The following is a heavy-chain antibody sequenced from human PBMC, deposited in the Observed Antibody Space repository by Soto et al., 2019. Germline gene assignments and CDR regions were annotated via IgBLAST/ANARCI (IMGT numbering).Heavy chain of an antibody. D-gene: IGHD6-19*01. CDR3: AKDTRSSPYYIDV. V-gene: IGHV3-23*01. CDR2: ITGSTGTT. J-gene: IGHJ6*03. Sequence: EVQVLESGGGSVQPGGSLRLSCAASGFTFSNFAMSWVRHAPGKGLEWVSGITGSTGTTYYADSVKGRFIISRDNSKNTVHLQMNSLRAEDTAVYYCAKDTRSSPYYIDVWGKGTTVTVSS. CDR1: GFTFSNFA.